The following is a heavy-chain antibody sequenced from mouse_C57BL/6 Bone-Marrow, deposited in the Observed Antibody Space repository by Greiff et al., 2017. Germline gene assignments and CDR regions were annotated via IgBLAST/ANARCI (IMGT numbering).Heavy chain of an antibody. V-gene: IGHV14-4*01. CDR1: GFNIKDDY. CDR3: TSYYFMDY. J-gene: IGHJ4*01. Sequence: VQLQQSGAELVRPGASVKLSCTASGFNIKDDYMHWVKQRPEQSLEWIGWIDPENGDTEYASKFQGKATITADTSSNTAYLQLSSLTSEDTAVYYCTSYYFMDYWGQGTSVTVSS. CDR2: IDPENGDT.